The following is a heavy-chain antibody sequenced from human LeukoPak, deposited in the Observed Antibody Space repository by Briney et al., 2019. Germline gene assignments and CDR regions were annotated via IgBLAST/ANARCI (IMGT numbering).Heavy chain of an antibody. CDR2: ISWDRGSI. CDR3: AKTSPQYSRGWYGRVPYYFDY. CDR1: GFTLDNYA. D-gene: IGHD6-19*01. Sequence: GGSLTLSCAASGFTLDNYAIHWVRQAPGEGLEWVSGISWDRGSIGYADSGNGRFTISRDNAENFLDLQTNSLRAEDMALYYWAKTSPQYSRGWYGRVPYYFDYWGQGTLVTVSP. V-gene: IGHV3-9*03. J-gene: IGHJ4*02.